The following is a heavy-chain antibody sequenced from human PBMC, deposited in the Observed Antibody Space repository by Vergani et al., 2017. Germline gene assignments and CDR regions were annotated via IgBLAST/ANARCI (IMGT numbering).Heavy chain of an antibody. CDR3: ARSIGYCAGATCRTYYFGH. J-gene: IGHJ5*02. CDR2: LNPTTGHT. Sequence: VQLVQSGAEVRKPGASVTVSCTASGYIFKNYYIHWLRQAPGQAFEWMGILNPTTGHTTSAQKFMGRVDMTRDPSTDTSTRTVQMTLSSLRSEDTAVDYCARSIGYCAGATCRTYYFGHWGQGTRVTVSS. CDR1: GYIFKNYY. V-gene: IGHV1-46*02. D-gene: IGHD2-21*01.